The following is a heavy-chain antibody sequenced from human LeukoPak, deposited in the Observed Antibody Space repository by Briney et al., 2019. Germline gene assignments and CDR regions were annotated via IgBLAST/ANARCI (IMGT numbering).Heavy chain of an antibody. CDR2: IYYSGST. CDR1: GGSISSYY. D-gene: IGHD3-9*01. J-gene: IGHJ3*02. V-gene: IGHV4-59*08. CDR3: ARHTYDILTGYYHDAFDI. Sequence: SETLSLTCTVSGGSISSYYWSWIRQPPGKGLEWIGYIYYSGSTNYNPSLKSRVTISVDTSKNQFSLKLSSVTAADTAVYYCARHTYDILTGYYHDAFDIWGQGTMVTVSS.